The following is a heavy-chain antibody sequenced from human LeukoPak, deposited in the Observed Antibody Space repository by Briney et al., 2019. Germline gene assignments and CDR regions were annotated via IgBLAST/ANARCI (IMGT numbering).Heavy chain of an antibody. Sequence: GGSLSLPCAASGFTFSSYGMHWVRQAPGKGLEWMAFIRYDGSNKYYVDSVKGRFTISRDNSKNTLYLQMNSLRAEDTAVYYCAIPLEMYGDYPRPDYWGQGTLVTVSS. D-gene: IGHD4-17*01. V-gene: IGHV3-30*02. CDR1: GFTFSSYG. J-gene: IGHJ4*02. CDR3: AIPLEMYGDYPRPDY. CDR2: IRYDGSNK.